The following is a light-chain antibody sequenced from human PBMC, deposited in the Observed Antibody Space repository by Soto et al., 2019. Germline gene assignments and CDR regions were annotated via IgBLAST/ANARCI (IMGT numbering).Light chain of an antibody. CDR1: QSISSY. CDR2: GAS. V-gene: IGKV1-39*01. Sequence: DLQMTQSPSSLSASVGDRIIITCRASQSISSYLNWYQQKPGKAPKLLIYGASNLQSGVPSRFSGSGSGSEVTLTISNLQPEDVATYYCQQSHSIPYTFGQGTKLEIK. CDR3: QQSHSIPYT. J-gene: IGKJ2*01.